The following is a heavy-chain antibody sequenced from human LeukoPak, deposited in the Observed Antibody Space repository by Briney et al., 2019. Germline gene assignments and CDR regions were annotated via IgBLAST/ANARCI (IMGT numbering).Heavy chain of an antibody. Sequence: GGSLRLSCAASGFTFDDYAMHWVRQAPGKGLEWVSLISWDGGSTYYADSVKGRFTISRDNSKNSLYLQMNSLRAEDTALYYCAKDMGQIPEEYYDSSGYDIWGQGTMVTVSS. CDR1: GFTFDDYA. CDR3: AKDMGQIPEEYYDSSGYDI. V-gene: IGHV3-43D*04. J-gene: IGHJ3*02. CDR2: ISWDGGST. D-gene: IGHD3-22*01.